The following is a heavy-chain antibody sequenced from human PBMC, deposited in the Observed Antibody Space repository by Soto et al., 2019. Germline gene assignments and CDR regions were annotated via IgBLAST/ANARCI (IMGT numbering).Heavy chain of an antibody. V-gene: IGHV3-23*01. CDR1: GFTFSSYA. D-gene: IGHD3-9*01. Sequence: GGSLRLSCAASGFTFSSYAMSWVRQAPGKGLEWVSAISGSGGSTYYADSVKGRFTISRDNSKNTLYLQMNSLRAEDTAVYYCAKEPEYYDILTGFKDYWGQGTLVTVSS. CDR2: ISGSGGST. J-gene: IGHJ4*02. CDR3: AKEPEYYDILTGFKDY.